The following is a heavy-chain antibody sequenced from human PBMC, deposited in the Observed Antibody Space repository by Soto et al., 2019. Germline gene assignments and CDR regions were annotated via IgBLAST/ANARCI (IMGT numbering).Heavy chain of an antibody. J-gene: IGHJ5*02. CDR2: ISYDGSNK. CDR3: AKDLGAASGTGSFDP. D-gene: IGHD6-13*01. Sequence: PGGSLRLSCAASGFTFSSYGMHCVRQAPGKGLEWVAVISYDGSNKYYADSVKGRFTISRDNYKNTLYLQMNSLRAEDTAVYYCAKDLGAASGTGSFDPWGQGTLVTVSS. CDR1: GFTFSSYG. V-gene: IGHV3-30*18.